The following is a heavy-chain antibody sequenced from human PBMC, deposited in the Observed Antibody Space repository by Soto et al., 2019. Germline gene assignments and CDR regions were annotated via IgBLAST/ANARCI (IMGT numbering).Heavy chain of an antibody. J-gene: IGHJ6*02. D-gene: IGHD3-16*01. V-gene: IGHV1-69*08. Sequence: QVQLVQSGAEVKKPGSSVRVSCKASGTIFSSYTISWVRQAPGQGLEWMGRIIPILGEPNSAQKFQGRVTLTADKSTNTAYMELNSLRLEDTALYYCARGLGGRMDDWGQGTTVTVSS. CDR3: ARGLGGRMDD. CDR2: IIPILGEP. CDR1: GTIFSSYT.